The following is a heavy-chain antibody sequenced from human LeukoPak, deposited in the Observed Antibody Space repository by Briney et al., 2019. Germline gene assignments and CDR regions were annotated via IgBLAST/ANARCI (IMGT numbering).Heavy chain of an antibody. Sequence: PGGSLRLSCAASGFTFSSYAMSWVRQAPGKGPEWVSSLSGGGGDTYYAGSVNGRFTISRDNSKKTLYLQMNSLRAEDTAVYYCAKDRYYDSRRAYDYWGQGTLVTVSS. CDR2: LSGGGGDT. CDR3: AKDRYYDSRRAYDY. CDR1: GFTFSSYA. V-gene: IGHV3-23*01. D-gene: IGHD3-22*01. J-gene: IGHJ4*02.